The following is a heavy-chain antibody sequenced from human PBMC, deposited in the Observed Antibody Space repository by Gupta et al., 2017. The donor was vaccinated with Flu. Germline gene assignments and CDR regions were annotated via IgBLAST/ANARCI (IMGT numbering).Heavy chain of an antibody. Sequence: EVQLVETGGGLIQPGGSLRLSCLTSGFSVSYYLTWVRQAPGKGLEWVSISHSDGSTYYADSVRGRFAISRDTSKTTLYLQMTSLRVEDTAVYYCARVRSGSFDYWGQGTLVTVPS. D-gene: IGHD1-26*01. CDR2: SHSDGST. CDR3: ARVRSGSFDY. J-gene: IGHJ4*02. V-gene: IGHV3-53*02. CDR1: GFSVSYY.